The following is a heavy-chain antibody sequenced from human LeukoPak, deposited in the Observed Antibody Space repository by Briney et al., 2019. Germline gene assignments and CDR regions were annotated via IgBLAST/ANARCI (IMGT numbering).Heavy chain of an antibody. CDR1: VYTFTGYY. J-gene: IGHJ4*02. V-gene: IGHV1-2*02. D-gene: IGHD6-13*01. CDR3: ARDSPLAAAGT. CDR2: INPNSGGT. Sequence: SVKVSCKASVYTFTGYYMHWVPQAPGQGLEWMGWINPNSGGTNYAQKFQGRVTMTRDTSISTAYMELSRLRSDDTAVYYCARDSPLAAAGTWGQGTLVTVSS.